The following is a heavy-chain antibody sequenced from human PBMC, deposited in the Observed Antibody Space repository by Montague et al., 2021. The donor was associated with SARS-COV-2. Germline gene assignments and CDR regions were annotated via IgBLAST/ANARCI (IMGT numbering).Heavy chain of an antibody. J-gene: IGHJ2*01. V-gene: IGHV4-34*01. CDR2: INHSGST. CDR3: ARGAPTITMIVVVFTGAGWYFDL. Sequence: SETLSLTCAVHGGSFSGYYWSWIRRPPGKGLEWIGEINHSGSTNYNPSLTSRVSISVDTSKNQFSLKLSSVTAADTAVYYCARGAPTITMIVVVFTGAGWYFDLWGRGTLVTVSS. CDR1: GGSFSGYY. D-gene: IGHD3-22*01.